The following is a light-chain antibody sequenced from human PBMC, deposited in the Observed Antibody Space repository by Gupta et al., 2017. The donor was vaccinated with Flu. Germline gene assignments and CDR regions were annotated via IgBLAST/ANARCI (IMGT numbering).Light chain of an antibody. CDR1: QDISNY. CDR3: QQYDNPALT. J-gene: IGKJ4*01. Sequence: DIQMTQSPSSLSVSAGDRVTITCQASQDISNYLNWYQQKPGKAPKLLIYDASNLETGVPSRFSGSGSGTDFTFTISSLQPEDIATYYCQQYDNPALTFGGGTKVEIK. V-gene: IGKV1-33*01. CDR2: DAS.